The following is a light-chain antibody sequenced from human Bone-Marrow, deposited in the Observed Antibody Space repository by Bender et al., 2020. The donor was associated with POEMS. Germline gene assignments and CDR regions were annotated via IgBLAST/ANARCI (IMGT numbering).Light chain of an antibody. CDR3: SSYTSSSTLV. CDR2: EVT. CDR1: SSDIGRYNY. V-gene: IGLV2-14*01. Sequence: QPALTQPASVSGSPGQSITISCTGTSSDIGRYNYVSWYQQHPGKVPKLMIYEVTNRPSGVSDRFSGSKSGNTASLTISGLQAEDEAHYYCSSYTSSSTLVFGGGTKLTVL. J-gene: IGLJ2*01.